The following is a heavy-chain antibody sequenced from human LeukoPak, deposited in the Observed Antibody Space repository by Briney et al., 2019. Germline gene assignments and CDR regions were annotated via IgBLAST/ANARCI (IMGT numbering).Heavy chain of an antibody. V-gene: IGHV3-23*01. D-gene: IGHD3-22*01. J-gene: IGHJ5*02. Sequence: GGSLRLSCAASGFTLSSYAMSWVRQAPGKGLEWVSAISGSGGSTYYADSVKGRFTVSRDNSKNTLYLQMNSLRAEDTAVYYCAKEHNYDSSGYYYPNWFDPWGQGTLVTVSS. CDR3: AKEHNYDSSGYYYPNWFDP. CDR1: GFTLSSYA. CDR2: ISGSGGST.